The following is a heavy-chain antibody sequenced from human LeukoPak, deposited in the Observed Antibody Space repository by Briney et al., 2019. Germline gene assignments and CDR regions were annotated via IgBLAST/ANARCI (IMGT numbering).Heavy chain of an antibody. V-gene: IGHV4-34*01. D-gene: IGHD3-22*01. J-gene: IGHJ4*02. CDR3: ARGHLPTYYYDSSGYSY. CDR2: INHSGST. CDR1: GGSFSGYY. Sequence: SETLSLTCAVYGGSFSGYYWSWIREPPGKGLEWIGEINHSGSTNYNPSLKSRVTISVDTSKNQFSLKLSSVTAADTAVYYCARGHLPTYYYDSSGYSYWGQGTLVTVSS.